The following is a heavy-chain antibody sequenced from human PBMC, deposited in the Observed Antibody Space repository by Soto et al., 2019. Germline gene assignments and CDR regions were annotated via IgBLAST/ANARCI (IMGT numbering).Heavy chain of an antibody. Sequence: QLQLQESGPGLVKPSETLSLTCTVSGGSISSSSYYWGWIRQPPGKGLEWIGSIYYSGSTDYNPSLKNRVTIAVERFEHHYSLKRSKETAADPAVYYCGGHRDVSAADTGWVHGGGQGTFVTACS. D-gene: IGHD6-25*01. CDR3: GGHRDVSAADTGWVHG. CDR1: GGSISSSSYY. CDR2: IYYSGST. J-gene: IGHJ4*02. V-gene: IGHV4-39*01.